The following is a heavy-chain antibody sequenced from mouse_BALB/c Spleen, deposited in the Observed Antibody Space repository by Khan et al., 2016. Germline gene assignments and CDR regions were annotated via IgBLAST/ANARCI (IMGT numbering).Heavy chain of an antibody. CDR1: GFNIKDTY. CDR2: IDPANGNT. V-gene: IGHV14-3*02. D-gene: IGHD1-2*01. CDR3: APSTATFAY. J-gene: IGHJ3*01. Sequence: VQLKQSGAELVKPGASVKLSCTASGFNIKDTYMHWVKQRPEQGLEWIGRIDPANGNTKYDPKFQGKATITADTSSNTAYLQLSSLTSEDTAVYYCAPSTATFAYWGQWTLVTVSA.